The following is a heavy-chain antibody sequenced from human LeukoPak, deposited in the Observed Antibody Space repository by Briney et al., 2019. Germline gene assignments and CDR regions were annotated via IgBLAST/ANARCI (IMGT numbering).Heavy chain of an antibody. V-gene: IGHV4-59*01. CDR2: IYYSGST. Sequence: KPLETLSLTCTVSGGSIRSYYWSWIRQPPGKGLEWIGYIYYSGSTNYNPSLKSRVSISVDTSKNQFSLKLSSVTAADTAVYYCARTGSTVTMLYPFDHWGQGTLVTVSS. CDR3: ARTGSTVTMLYPFDH. CDR1: GGSIRSYY. J-gene: IGHJ4*02. D-gene: IGHD4-17*01.